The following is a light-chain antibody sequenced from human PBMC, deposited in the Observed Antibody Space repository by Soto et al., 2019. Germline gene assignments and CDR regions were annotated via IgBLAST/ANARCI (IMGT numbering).Light chain of an antibody. CDR1: SSNIGSGYD. CDR2: GNT. Sequence: QSVLTQPPSVSGAPGQRVTISCAGGSSNIGSGYDVHWYQQIPGTAPKLLIYGNTNRPSGVPDRFSGSKSGTSASLAITGLQAEDEADYYCQSYDNSLSGSEVVFGGGTKVTVL. J-gene: IGLJ2*01. V-gene: IGLV1-40*01. CDR3: QSYDNSLSGSEVV.